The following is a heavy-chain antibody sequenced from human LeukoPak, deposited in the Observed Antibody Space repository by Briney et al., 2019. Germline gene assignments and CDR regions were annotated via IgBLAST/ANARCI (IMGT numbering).Heavy chain of an antibody. CDR3: ARRGRDGYNQIDN. CDR1: GYTFTGYY. J-gene: IGHJ4*02. D-gene: IGHD5-24*01. CDR2: INPNSGDT. Sequence: ASVKVSCKASGYTFTGYYMHWVRQAPGQGLEWMGWINPNSGDTKYAQKFQGRVTMTRDTSISTAYMELTNLTSDDTAVYYCARRGRDGYNQIDNWGQGTLVTVSS. V-gene: IGHV1-2*02.